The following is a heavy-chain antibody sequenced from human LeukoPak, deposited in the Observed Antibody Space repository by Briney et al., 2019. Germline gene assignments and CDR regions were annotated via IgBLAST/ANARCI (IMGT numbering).Heavy chain of an antibody. Sequence: ASVKVSCKASGYTFTGYYMHWVRQAPGQGLEWMGWINPNSGGTNYAQKFQGRVTMTRDTSISTAYMELSRLRSDDTAVYYCARVLDDFWSGYNYWGQGTLVTVSS. D-gene: IGHD3-3*01. CDR3: ARVLDDFWSGYNY. V-gene: IGHV1-2*02. CDR1: GYTFTGYY. CDR2: INPNSGGT. J-gene: IGHJ4*02.